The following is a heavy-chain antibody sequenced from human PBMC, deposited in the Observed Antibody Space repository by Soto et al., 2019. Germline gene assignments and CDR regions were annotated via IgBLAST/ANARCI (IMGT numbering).Heavy chain of an antibody. Sequence: SETLSLTCAVYGGSFSGHSWTWIRQSPRKGLEWIGDINHSGRVNYSPSLKSRVTISLDTSKNQFSLTLSAVTAADTAMYYCSTRAYYTTGYYRFDPWGQGTMVAVSS. CDR3: STRAYYTTGYYRFDP. V-gene: IGHV4-34*01. CDR1: GGSFSGHS. CDR2: INHSGRV. J-gene: IGHJ5*01. D-gene: IGHD3-22*01.